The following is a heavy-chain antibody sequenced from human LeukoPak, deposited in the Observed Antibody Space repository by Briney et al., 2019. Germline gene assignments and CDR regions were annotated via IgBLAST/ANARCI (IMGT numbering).Heavy chain of an antibody. CDR3: ARDQPYYDFWSGDYYYYYGMDV. CDR2: IYYSGST. V-gene: IGHV4-31*03. CDR1: GGSISSGGYY. J-gene: IGHJ6*02. Sequence: SGTLSLTCTVSGGSISSGGYYWSWIRQHPGKGLEWIGYIYYSGSTYYNPSLKSRVTISVDTSKNQFSLKLSSVTAADTAVYYCARDQPYYDFWSGDYYYYYGMDVWGQGTTVTVSS. D-gene: IGHD3-3*01.